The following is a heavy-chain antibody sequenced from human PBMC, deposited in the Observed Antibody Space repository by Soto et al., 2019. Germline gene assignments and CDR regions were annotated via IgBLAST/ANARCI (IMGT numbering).Heavy chain of an antibody. CDR2: ISYDGSNK. Sequence: QVQLVESGGGVVQPGRSLRLSCAASGFTFSSYAMHWVRQAPGKGLEWVAVISYDGSNKYYADSVKGRFTISRDNSKNTLYLQMNSLRAEDTAVYYCARGGQVDAAADTAEDWFDPWGQGTLVTVSS. CDR1: GFTFSSYA. CDR3: ARGGQVDAAADTAEDWFDP. D-gene: IGHD6-13*01. J-gene: IGHJ5*02. V-gene: IGHV3-30-3*01.